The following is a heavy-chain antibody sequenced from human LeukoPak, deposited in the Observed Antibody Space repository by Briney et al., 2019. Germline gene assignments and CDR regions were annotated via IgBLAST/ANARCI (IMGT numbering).Heavy chain of an antibody. D-gene: IGHD6-6*01. V-gene: IGHV4-39*01. CDR3: ARQHRPSGWYSSSSLDY. Sequence: PSETLSLTCTVSGSSISSSSYYWGWIRQPPGKGLEWIGSIYYSGSTYYNPSLKSRVTISVDTSKNQFSLKLSSVTAADTAVYYCARQHRPSGWYSSSSLDYWGQGTLVTVSS. CDR2: IYYSGST. J-gene: IGHJ4*02. CDR1: GSSISSSSYY.